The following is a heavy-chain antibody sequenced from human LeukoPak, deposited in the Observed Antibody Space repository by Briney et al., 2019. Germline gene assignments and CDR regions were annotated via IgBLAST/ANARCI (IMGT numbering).Heavy chain of an antibody. CDR3: ARARCSGGSCYSNNWFDP. Sequence: PGGSLRLSCAASGFTFSSYAMHWVRQAPGKRLEWVAVISYDGSNKYYADSVKGRFTISRDNSKNTLYLQMNSLRAEDTAVYYCARARCSGGSCYSNNWFDPWGQGTLVTVSS. V-gene: IGHV3-30*04. CDR2: ISYDGSNK. CDR1: GFTFSSYA. D-gene: IGHD2-15*01. J-gene: IGHJ5*02.